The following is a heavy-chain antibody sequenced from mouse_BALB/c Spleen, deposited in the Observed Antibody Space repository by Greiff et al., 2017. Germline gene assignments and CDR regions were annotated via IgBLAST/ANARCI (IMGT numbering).Heavy chain of an antibody. CDR2: IYPGSGST. Sequence: VQLVESGPELVKPGASVKMSCKASGYTFTDYVISWVKQRTGQGLEWIGEIYPGSGSTYYNEKFKGKATLTADKSSNTAYMQLSSLTSEDSAVYFCARGDGSSYFDVWGAGTTVTVSS. CDR1: GYTFTDYV. V-gene: IGHV1-77*01. CDR3: ARGDGSSYFDV. D-gene: IGHD1-1*01. J-gene: IGHJ1*01.